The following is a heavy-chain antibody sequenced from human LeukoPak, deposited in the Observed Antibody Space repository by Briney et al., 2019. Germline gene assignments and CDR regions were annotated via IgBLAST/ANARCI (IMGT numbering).Heavy chain of an antibody. V-gene: IGHV1-2*02. CDR2: IDPNSGVT. J-gene: IGHJ4*02. CDR1: GYTVTGHY. D-gene: IGHD5-18*01. Sequence: ASVKVSCKASGYTVTGHYLRWVRQAPGQGLEWMGWIDPNSGVTNYAQKFQGRVTMTRDTSINTAYMELHSLTSDDTAMYYCAKDAYSGFSSSYNMDSWGQGTLVTVSS. CDR3: AKDAYSGFSSSYNMDS.